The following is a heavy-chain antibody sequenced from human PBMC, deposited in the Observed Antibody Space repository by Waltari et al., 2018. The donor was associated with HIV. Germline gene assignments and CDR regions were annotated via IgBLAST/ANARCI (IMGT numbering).Heavy chain of an antibody. V-gene: IGHV3-66*01. CDR2: IYTDCRT. J-gene: IGHJ6*02. Sequence: EVQLVESGGGLVQPGGSLRLSCAVSGFTVSGNYMNVVRQAPGKGLELGSVIYTDCRTYYADAVKGRFTISRDNSKNTLYLQMNSLRDGDTAVYSCARTKLRHGGGYHGMDVWGQGTTVTVSS. CDR3: ARTKLRHGGGYHGMDV. CDR1: GFTVSGNY. D-gene: IGHD3-3*01.